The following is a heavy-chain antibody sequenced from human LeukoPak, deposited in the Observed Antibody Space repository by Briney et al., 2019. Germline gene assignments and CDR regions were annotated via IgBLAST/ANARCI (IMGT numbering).Heavy chain of an antibody. V-gene: IGHV3-74*01. J-gene: IGHJ6*02. CDR2: TSNDGSST. CDR3: AIGIWRSYGLDV. Sequence: PGGSLRLSCAASGFTFSTYWMHWVRQAPGKGLVWLSRTSNDGSSTTYADSVKGRFTISRDNTKNTLYVQMDSLRPEDTAVYYCAIGIWRSYGLDVWGQGTTVTVSS. CDR1: GFTFSTYW.